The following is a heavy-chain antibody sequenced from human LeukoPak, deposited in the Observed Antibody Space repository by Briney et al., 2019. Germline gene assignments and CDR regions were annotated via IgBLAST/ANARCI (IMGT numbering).Heavy chain of an antibody. D-gene: IGHD5-24*01. CDR2: IYYSGST. V-gene: IGHV4-31*03. CDR3: AGGVRWLQLSYFDY. Sequence: SETLSLTCSVSSGSISCGVYYWSWIRQHPGKGLEWIGYIYYSGSTYYNPSLKSRVTISVDTSKNQFSLKLSSVTAADTAVYYCAGGVRWLQLSYFDYWGQGTLVTVSS. CDR1: SGSISCGVYY. J-gene: IGHJ4*02.